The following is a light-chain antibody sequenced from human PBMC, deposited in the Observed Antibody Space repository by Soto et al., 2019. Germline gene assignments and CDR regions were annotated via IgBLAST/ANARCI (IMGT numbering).Light chain of an antibody. CDR2: GAS. CDR1: QTIDNK. V-gene: IGKV3-15*01. Sequence: IVMTQSPATLSVSPGDRATLSCRASQTIDNKLAWYQQRPGQAPRLLIYGASIRATGIPARFSGSGSGTEFTLTSSGLQSEDFGVYYCQQYKDWRTFGQGTNVDIK. CDR3: QQYKDWRT. J-gene: IGKJ1*01.